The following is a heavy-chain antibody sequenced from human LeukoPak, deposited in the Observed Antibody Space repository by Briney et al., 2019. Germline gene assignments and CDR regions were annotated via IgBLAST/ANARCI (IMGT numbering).Heavy chain of an antibody. V-gene: IGHV1-2*02. CDR3: AREGDIAAAGTLDY. D-gene: IGHD6-13*01. CDR2: INPNSGGT. J-gene: IGHJ4*02. Sequence: ASVKVSCKASGYTFTSYYMHWVRQAPGQGLEWMGWINPNSGGTNYAQKFQGRVTMTRDTSISTAYMELSRLRSDDTAVYYCAREGDIAAAGTLDYWGQGTLVTVSS. CDR1: GYTFTSYY.